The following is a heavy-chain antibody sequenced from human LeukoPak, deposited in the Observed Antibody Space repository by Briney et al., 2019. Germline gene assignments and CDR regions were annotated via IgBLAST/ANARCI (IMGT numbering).Heavy chain of an antibody. Sequence: GWSLRLSCAASGFTFSDYYMSWIRQAPGKGLEWVSYISGSSSYTNYADSVKGRFTISRDNAKNSLYLQMNSLRAEDTAVYYCARAPRSSGYGLRYYFDYWGQGTLVTVSS. CDR2: ISGSSSYT. J-gene: IGHJ4*02. CDR3: ARAPRSSGYGLRYYFDY. V-gene: IGHV3-11*05. D-gene: IGHD5-12*01. CDR1: GFTFSDYY.